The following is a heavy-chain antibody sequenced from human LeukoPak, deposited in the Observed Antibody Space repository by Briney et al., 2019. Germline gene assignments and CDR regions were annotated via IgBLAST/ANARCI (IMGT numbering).Heavy chain of an antibody. CDR2: IYPGDSDT. D-gene: IGHD2-2*01. CDR1: GYSFTSYR. V-gene: IGHV5-51*01. J-gene: IGHJ1*01. CDR3: AIPACRSASTYGSVGD. Sequence: PGESLKISCKGSGYSFTSYRIGWLRQKPGKGLEWMGIIYPGDSDTRYSPSFQGQVTISADKSISTAYLQWSSLKASDTAMYYCAIPACRSASTYGSVGDGGQGTLVTVYS.